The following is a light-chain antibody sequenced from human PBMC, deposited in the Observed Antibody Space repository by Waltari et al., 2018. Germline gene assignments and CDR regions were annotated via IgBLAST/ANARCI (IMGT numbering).Light chain of an antibody. CDR3: QQYNNWPSLT. V-gene: IGKV3-15*01. Sequence: ETVMTQSPATLSVSPGERATLSCRASQSVSSNLAWYQQKPGQAPRLLIYGASTRATGIPARFSGSGSGTEFTLTISSLQSEDFAVYYCQQYNNWPSLTFGGGTKVEIK. J-gene: IGKJ4*01. CDR1: QSVSSN. CDR2: GAS.